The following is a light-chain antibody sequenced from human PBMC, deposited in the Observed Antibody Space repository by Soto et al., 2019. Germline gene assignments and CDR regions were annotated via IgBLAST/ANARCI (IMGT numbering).Light chain of an antibody. CDR1: QSVSSSY. J-gene: IGKJ1*01. V-gene: IGKV3-20*01. CDR2: GAS. Sequence: EIVLTQSPGTLSLSPGERATLSCRASQSVSSSYLAWYQQKPGQAPRLLIYGASSRATGIPERFSGSGSGTDCTLTIGRLEPEDFAVYYCQQYGSSPTFGQGTKV. CDR3: QQYGSSPT.